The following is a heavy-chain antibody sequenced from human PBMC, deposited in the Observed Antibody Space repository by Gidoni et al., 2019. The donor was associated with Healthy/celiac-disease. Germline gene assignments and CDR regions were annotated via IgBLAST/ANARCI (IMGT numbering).Heavy chain of an antibody. Sequence: EVQLVESGGGLVQPGGSLRLSCAASGFTFSSYGMGWVRQAPGKGLEWVANIKQDGSEKYYVDSVKGRFTISRDNAKNSLYLQMNSLRAEDTAVYYCARDHQYYDFWSGYYTGWYFDLWGRGTLVTVSS. CDR3: ARDHQYYDFWSGYYTGWYFDL. D-gene: IGHD3-3*01. CDR1: GFTFSSYG. CDR2: IKQDGSEK. V-gene: IGHV3-7*03. J-gene: IGHJ2*01.